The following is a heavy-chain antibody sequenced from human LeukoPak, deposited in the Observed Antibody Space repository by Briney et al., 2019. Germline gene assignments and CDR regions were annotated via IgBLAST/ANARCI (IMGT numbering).Heavy chain of an antibody. CDR1: GYSISSGYY. CDR2: IYHSGST. Sequence: SETLSLTCTVFGYSISSGYYWGWIRQPPGKGLEWIGSIYHSGSTYYNPSLKSRVTISVDTSKNQFSLKLSSVTAADTAVYYCATIITIRNWFDPWGQGTLVTVSS. J-gene: IGHJ5*02. CDR3: ATIITIRNWFDP. V-gene: IGHV4-38-2*02. D-gene: IGHD3-3*01.